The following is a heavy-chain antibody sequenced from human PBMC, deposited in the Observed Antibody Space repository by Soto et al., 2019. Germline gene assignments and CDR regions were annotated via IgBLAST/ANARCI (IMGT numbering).Heavy chain of an antibody. CDR2: IYHSGST. Sequence: SETLSLTCAVSGGSISSSNWWSWVRQPPGKGLEWIGEIYHSGSTNYNPSLKSRVTISVDKSKNQFSLMLSSVTAADTAVYYCASGGSSSWYWFDPWGQGTLVTVSS. CDR3: ASGGSSSWYWFDP. CDR1: GGSISSSNW. V-gene: IGHV4-4*02. J-gene: IGHJ5*02. D-gene: IGHD6-13*01.